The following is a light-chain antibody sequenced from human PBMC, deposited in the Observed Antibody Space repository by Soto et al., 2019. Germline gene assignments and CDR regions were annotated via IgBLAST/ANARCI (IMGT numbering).Light chain of an antibody. Sequence: EIVLTQSPATVSLSPGETATLSCRASQSSSDKYLAWYQQRSGQPPRLLIYGVFIRATGIPDRFSGSGSATDFTLTISRLEPEDIAVYYCQHYGYPQWTFGPGTKVDIK. CDR1: QSSSDKY. J-gene: IGKJ1*01. CDR3: QHYGYPQWT. V-gene: IGKV3-20*01. CDR2: GVF.